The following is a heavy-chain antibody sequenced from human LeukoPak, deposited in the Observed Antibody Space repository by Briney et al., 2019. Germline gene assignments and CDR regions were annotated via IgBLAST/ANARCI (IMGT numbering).Heavy chain of an antibody. V-gene: IGHV3-30*14. CDR1: GFSFNTYS. J-gene: IGHJ4*02. CDR2: ISYDGSYK. CDR3: ARGPSGYHNT. Sequence: GGSLRLSCAASGFSFNTYSIHWVRQAPGKGLEWVAVISYDGSYKFYADSVKGRFTISRDNSKNTLYLQMNSLRAEDTAVYYCARGPSGYHNTGGQGTLVTVSS. D-gene: IGHD5-12*01.